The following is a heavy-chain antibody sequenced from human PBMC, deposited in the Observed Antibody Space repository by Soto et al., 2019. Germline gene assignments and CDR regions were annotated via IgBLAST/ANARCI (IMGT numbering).Heavy chain of an antibody. J-gene: IGHJ3*01. CDR1: GGSISNYY. Sequence: PSDTLSLTCTVSGGSISNYYGNWTRKSPGKALEWIGNVGYNGDTRYNPSLESRVTMSVDTSKNQFSLKLSSVTAADTAVYYCAKWGGASLNAFDFWGQGTLVTVSS. D-gene: IGHD2-8*01. CDR3: AKWGGASLNAFDF. V-gene: IGHV4-59*07. CDR2: VGYNGDT.